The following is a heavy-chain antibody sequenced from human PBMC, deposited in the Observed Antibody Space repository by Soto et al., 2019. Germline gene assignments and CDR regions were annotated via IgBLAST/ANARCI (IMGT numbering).Heavy chain of an antibody. J-gene: IGHJ4*02. D-gene: IGHD3-22*01. CDR2: IWYDGSNK. CDR1: GFTFSNYG. V-gene: IGHV3-33*01. Sequence: QVQLVESGGGVVQPGRSLRLSCAASGFTFSNYGMHWVRQAPGKGLEWVAVIWYDGSNKYYADSVKGRFTISRDNSMNTLYLQMNSLRAEDTAVYYCARDRMYYDSSGYYDYWGQGTLVTVSS. CDR3: ARDRMYYDSSGYYDY.